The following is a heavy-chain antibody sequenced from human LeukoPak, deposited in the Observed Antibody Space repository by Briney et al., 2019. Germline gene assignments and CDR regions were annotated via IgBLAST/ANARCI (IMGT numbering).Heavy chain of an antibody. D-gene: IGHD3-22*01. V-gene: IGHV3-23*01. CDR2: ISGSGGST. CDR1: GFTFTDYA. J-gene: IGHJ3*02. CDR3: ANCYYYDSSGWGAFDI. Sequence: GGSLRLSCAASGFTFTDYAMTWVRQAPGKGLEWVSAISGSGGSTYYADSVKGRFTISRDNSKNTLYLQMNSLRAEDTAVYYCANCYYYDSSGWGAFDIWGQGTMVTVSS.